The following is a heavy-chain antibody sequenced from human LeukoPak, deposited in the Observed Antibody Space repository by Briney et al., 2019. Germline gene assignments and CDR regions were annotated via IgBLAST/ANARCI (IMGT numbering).Heavy chain of an antibody. J-gene: IGHJ4*02. D-gene: IGHD3-22*01. CDR1: GFTFSSYA. CDR3: ARVRGYYFPFDY. CDR2: ISYDGSNK. V-gene: IGHV3-30*04. Sequence: PGGSLRLSCAASGFTFSSYAMHWVRQAPGKGLEWVAVISYDGSNKYYADSVKGRFTISRDNSKNTLYLQMNSLRAEDTAVYYCARVRGYYFPFDYWGQGTLVIVSS.